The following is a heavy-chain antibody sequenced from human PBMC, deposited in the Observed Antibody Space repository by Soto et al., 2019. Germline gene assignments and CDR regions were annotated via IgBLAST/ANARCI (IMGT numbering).Heavy chain of an antibody. CDR1: GDSVTSHY. CDR2: IYYSGCT. CDR3: ARADRAGIAVAGREFDY. Sequence: SETLSLTCSFSGDSVTSHYLTWIRQSPEKGLEWIGYIYYSGCTNYNPSLKSRVTISVDKSKNQFTLKLSSVTAADTAVYYCARADRAGIAVAGREFDYWGQGTLVTVSS. J-gene: IGHJ4*02. V-gene: IGHV4-59*02. D-gene: IGHD6-19*01.